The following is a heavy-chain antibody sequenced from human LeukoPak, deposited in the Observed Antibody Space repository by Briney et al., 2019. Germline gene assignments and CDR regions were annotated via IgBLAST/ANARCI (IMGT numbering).Heavy chain of an antibody. V-gene: IGHV3-66*01. D-gene: IGHD3-10*01. Sequence: GGSLRLSCAASGFTVSSNFMTWVRQAPGKGLEWVSVIYSGGSTYYADSVKDRFTISRDSSKNMLYLQMNSLRAEDTAVYYCARGGDSLHYWGQGTLVTVSS. CDR3: ARGGDSLHY. CDR1: GFTVSSNF. J-gene: IGHJ4*02. CDR2: IYSGGST.